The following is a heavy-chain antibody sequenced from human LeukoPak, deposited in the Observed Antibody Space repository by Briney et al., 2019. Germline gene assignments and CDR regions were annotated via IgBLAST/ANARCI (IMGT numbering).Heavy chain of an antibody. J-gene: IGHJ4*02. V-gene: IGHV3-21*01. CDR1: GFTFSDYA. CDR3: ARASPLYSSWAYYFDY. Sequence: GGSLRLSCAASGFTFSDYAMHWVRQAPGKGLESVSSISSSSSYIYYADSVKGRFTISRDNAKNSLYLQMNSLRAEDTAVYYCARASPLYSSWAYYFDYWGQGTLVTVSS. D-gene: IGHD6-6*01. CDR2: ISSSSSYI.